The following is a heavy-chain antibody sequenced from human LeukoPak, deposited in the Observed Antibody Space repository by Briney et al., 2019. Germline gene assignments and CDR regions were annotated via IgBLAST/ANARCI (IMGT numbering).Heavy chain of an antibody. CDR3: ARLYSSGFPGP. CDR2: ISAYNGNT. CDR1: GYTFTSYG. J-gene: IGHJ5*02. D-gene: IGHD6-19*01. Sequence: ASVTVSCKASGYTFTSYGISWVRQAPGQGLEWMGWISAYNGNTNYAQTLQGRVTITTDTSTSTAYMELRSLRSDDTAVYYCARLYSSGFPGPWGQGTLVTVSS. V-gene: IGHV1-18*01.